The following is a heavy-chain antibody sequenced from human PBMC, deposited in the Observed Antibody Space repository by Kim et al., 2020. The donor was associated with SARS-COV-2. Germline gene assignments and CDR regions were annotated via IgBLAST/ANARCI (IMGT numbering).Heavy chain of an antibody. Sequence: YADSVKARFTISRDKAKNSLYLQMSSLRAEDTAVYYCARDRLTTVTYFDYWGQGTLVTVSS. V-gene: IGHV3-21*01. D-gene: IGHD4-17*01. CDR3: ARDRLTTVTYFDY. J-gene: IGHJ4*02.